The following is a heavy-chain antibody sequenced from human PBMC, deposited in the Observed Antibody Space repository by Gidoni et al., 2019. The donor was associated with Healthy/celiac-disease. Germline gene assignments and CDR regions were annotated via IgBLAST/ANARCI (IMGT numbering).Heavy chain of an antibody. J-gene: IGHJ6*02. D-gene: IGHD2-2*01. Sequence: QVQLVQSGAEVKKPGASVKVSCKASGYTFTSYGISWVRQAPGQGLEWMGWISAYNGNTNYAQKLQGRVTMTTDTSTSTAYMELRSLRSDDTAVYYCARWGHSRYCSSTSCLYYYYYGMDVWGQGTTVTVSS. CDR3: ARWGHSRYCSSTSCLYYYYYGMDV. CDR2: ISAYNGNT. CDR1: GYTFTSYG. V-gene: IGHV1-18*01.